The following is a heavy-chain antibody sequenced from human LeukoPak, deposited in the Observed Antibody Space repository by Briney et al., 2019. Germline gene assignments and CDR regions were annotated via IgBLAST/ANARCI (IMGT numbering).Heavy chain of an antibody. Sequence: GGPLRLSCAASGFTFSDYYMSWIRQAPGKGLEWVSYISSSGSTIYYADSVKGRFTISRDNAKNSLYLQMNSLRAEDTAVYYCARRGYDILTGYYRYYFDYWGQGTLVTVSS. CDR1: GFTFSDYY. D-gene: IGHD3-9*01. CDR2: ISSSGSTI. J-gene: IGHJ4*02. V-gene: IGHV3-11*01. CDR3: ARRGYDILTGYYRYYFDY.